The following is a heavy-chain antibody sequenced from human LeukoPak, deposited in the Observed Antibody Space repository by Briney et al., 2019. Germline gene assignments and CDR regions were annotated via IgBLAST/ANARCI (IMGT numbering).Heavy chain of an antibody. CDR2: IFGSGGSP. D-gene: IGHD5-18*01. V-gene: IGHV3-23*01. J-gene: IGHJ4*02. CDR3: GKTTVGYSSGQKPAWPVDY. CDR1: GFTFGSHA. Sequence: GGSLRLSCEASGFTFGSHAMYWVRQAPGKGLEWVAGIFGSGGSPHYADPVKGRFTTSRDNSRNPVYLQINSLRAEDTAVYYCGKTTVGYSSGQKPAWPVDYWGQGTLVTVSS.